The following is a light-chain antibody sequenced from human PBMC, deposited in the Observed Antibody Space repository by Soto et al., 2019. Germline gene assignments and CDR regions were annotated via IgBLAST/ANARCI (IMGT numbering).Light chain of an antibody. Sequence: EMMMTQSPVTLSVSPGERATLSCTASQSISTNLAWYQQKPGQAPRLLIYGASTRATGIPARFSGSGSGTEFTLTITSLQSEDFATYYCLQDYNYPWTFGQGTKVDI. CDR1: QSISTN. J-gene: IGKJ1*01. V-gene: IGKV3-15*01. CDR2: GAS. CDR3: LQDYNYPWT.